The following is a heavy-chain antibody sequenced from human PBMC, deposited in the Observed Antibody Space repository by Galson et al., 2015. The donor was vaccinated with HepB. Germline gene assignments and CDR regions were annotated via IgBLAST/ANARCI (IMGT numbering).Heavy chain of an antibody. CDR3: ARDVVDDIDNDDYSSAAGY. Sequence: SLRLSCAASGFSFNTFVMHWVRRAPGRGLEWVALIWSDGSSPYYGDSVRGRFTISRDNSKNMLYLQMNNLRVADTAIYYCARDVVDDIDNDDYSSAAGYWGQGTLVTGPS. J-gene: IGHJ4*02. D-gene: IGHD4-17*01. CDR2: IWSDGSSP. CDR1: GFSFNTFV. V-gene: IGHV3-33*01.